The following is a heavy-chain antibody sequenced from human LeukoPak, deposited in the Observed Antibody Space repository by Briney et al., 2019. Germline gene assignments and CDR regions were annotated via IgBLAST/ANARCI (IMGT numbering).Heavy chain of an antibody. J-gene: IGHJ4*02. CDR3: AREVENTSGWYSHFDY. D-gene: IGHD6-19*01. CDR1: GLSFSSYS. V-gene: IGHV3-21*01. CDR2: ISTSSSYI. Sequence: GGSLRLSCAASGLSFSSYSMNWVRKAPGKGLEWVSSISTSSSYIYYADSVKGRFTISRDNAKNSLYLQMNSLRAEDTAVYYCAREVENTSGWYSHFDYWGQGTLVTVSS.